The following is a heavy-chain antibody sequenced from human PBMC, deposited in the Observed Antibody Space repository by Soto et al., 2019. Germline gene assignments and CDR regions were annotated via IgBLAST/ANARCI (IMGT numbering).Heavy chain of an antibody. Sequence: EVQLLESGGGLVQPGGSLRLSCAASGFTFSSYAMSWVRQAPGKGLEWVSAISGDNTYYAASVKGRFTISRDNYKNTLYLQMSSLRAEDTALYYCAKDKERGGYDSDFDSWGQGTLVTVSS. CDR1: GFTFSSYA. CDR3: AKDKERGGYDSDFDS. V-gene: IGHV3-23*01. CDR2: ISGDNT. D-gene: IGHD3-3*01. J-gene: IGHJ4*02.